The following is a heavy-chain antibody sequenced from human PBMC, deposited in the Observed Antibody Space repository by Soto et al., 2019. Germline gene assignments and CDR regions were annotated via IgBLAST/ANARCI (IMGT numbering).Heavy chain of an antibody. Sequence: SETLSLTCTVSGGSISSSTYYWGWIRQHPGKGLEGIGNIFYSGGTFYTPSLKSRVTMSVDTSNNQFSLKLSSVTAADTAVYYCARQASGHYYGWFDPWGQGTLVTISS. CDR3: ARQASGHYYGWFDP. CDR1: GGSISSSTYY. V-gene: IGHV4-39*01. J-gene: IGHJ5*02. CDR2: IFYSGGT. D-gene: IGHD3-22*01.